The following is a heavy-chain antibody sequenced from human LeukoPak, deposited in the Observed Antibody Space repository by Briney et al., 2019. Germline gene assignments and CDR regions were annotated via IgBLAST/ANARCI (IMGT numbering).Heavy chain of an antibody. CDR2: ISSSSRYI. CDR3: ASWDRAFDY. Sequence: VQPGGSLTLSCAASGFTFSSYSMNWVRQAPGRGLEWVSSISSSSRYIYYAGSVRGRFPIPRANPKNSLSLQMTTLRAAATPVYYCASWDRAFDYWGQGTLVTVSS. CDR1: GFTFSSYS. J-gene: IGHJ4*02. V-gene: IGHV3-21*01. D-gene: IGHD1-26*01.